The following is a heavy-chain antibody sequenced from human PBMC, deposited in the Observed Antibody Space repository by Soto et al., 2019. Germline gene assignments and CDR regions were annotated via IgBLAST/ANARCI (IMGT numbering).Heavy chain of an antibody. CDR1: GYTFTNYY. CDR3: AKGYSGSYLNWFGP. D-gene: IGHD1-26*01. CDR2: VNPSSGST. V-gene: IGHV1-46*01. J-gene: IGHJ5*02. Sequence: ASVKVSCKTSGYTFTNYYIHWVRQAPGQGLEWMGIVNPSSGSTSYPQKFQGRVTMTRDTSTSTVYMDLSSLKSEDTAVYYRAKGYSGSYLNWFGPWGQGTLVTVSS.